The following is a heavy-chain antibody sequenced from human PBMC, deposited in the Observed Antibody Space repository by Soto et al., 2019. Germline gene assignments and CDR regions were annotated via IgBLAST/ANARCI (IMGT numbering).Heavy chain of an antibody. CDR1: GGSISSYY. J-gene: IGHJ6*02. V-gene: IGHV4-59*01. D-gene: IGHD1-1*01. CDR3: ARAGTRYYYYYGMDV. CDR2: IYYSRST. Sequence: SETLYLTCTVSGGSISSYYWSCLRQPPGKGLEWIVYIYYSRSTNYNPSLKSRVTISVDTSKNQFSLKLSSVTAADTAVYYCARAGTRYYYYYGMDVWGQGTTVTVSS.